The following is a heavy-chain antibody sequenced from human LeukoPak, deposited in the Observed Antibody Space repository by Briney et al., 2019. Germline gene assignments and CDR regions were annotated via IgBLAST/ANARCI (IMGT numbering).Heavy chain of an antibody. CDR1: GFTVSSNY. J-gene: IGHJ6*03. CDR3: ASASGSYRTPYYYMDV. D-gene: IGHD3-10*01. CDR2: IYSGGST. V-gene: IGHV3-53*01. Sequence: GGSLRLSCAASGFTVSSNYMSWVRQAPGKGLEWVSVIYSGGSTYYADSVKGRFTISRDNSKNTLYLQMNSLRAEDTAVYYCASASGSYRTPYYYMDVWGTGTDVTVSS.